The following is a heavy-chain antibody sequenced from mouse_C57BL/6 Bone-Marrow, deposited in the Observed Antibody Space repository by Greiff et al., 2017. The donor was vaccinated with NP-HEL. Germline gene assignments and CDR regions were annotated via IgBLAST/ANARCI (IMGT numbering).Heavy chain of an antibody. CDR1: GFTFSSYT. J-gene: IGHJ4*01. CDR3: ARQLRLRGYYYALDY. V-gene: IGHV5-9*01. CDR2: ISGGGGNT. Sequence: EVMLVESGGGLVKPGGSLKLSCAASGFTFSSYTMSWVRQTPEKRLEWVATISGGGGNTYYPDSVKGRFTISRDNAKTTLYLQMSSLRSEDTALYYCARQLRLRGYYYALDYWGQGTSVTVSS. D-gene: IGHD3-2*02.